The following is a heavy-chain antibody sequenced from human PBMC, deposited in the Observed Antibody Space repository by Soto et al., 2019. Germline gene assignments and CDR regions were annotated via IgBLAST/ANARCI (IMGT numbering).Heavy chain of an antibody. CDR2: ISGTGTDI. CDR3: ARERVVNYTDYYFDY. Sequence: EVQLVESGGGLVEPGGSLRLSCAASGFDFYYYNMNWVRQAPGRGLEWVSSISGTGTDIHFADSVKGRFVISRDNAKTSLYLQMNSLRPEDTAVYYCARERVVNYTDYYFDYWGHGTLVTVSS. D-gene: IGHD3-16*02. CDR1: GFDFYYYN. J-gene: IGHJ4*01. V-gene: IGHV3-21*01.